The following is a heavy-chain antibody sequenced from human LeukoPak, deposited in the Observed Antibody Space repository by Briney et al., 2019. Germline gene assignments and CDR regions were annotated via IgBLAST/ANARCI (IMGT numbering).Heavy chain of an antibody. Sequence: PSQTLSLTCTVSGGSISSGSYYWSWIRQPAGKGLEWIGYIYYSGSTDYNPSLKSRVTISIDTSKNQFSLKLSSVTAADTAVYYCARAGGVVGATTWNYWGQGTLVTVSS. CDR1: GGSISSGSYY. CDR2: IYYSGST. CDR3: ARAGGVVGATTWNY. D-gene: IGHD1-26*01. V-gene: IGHV4-61*10. J-gene: IGHJ4*02.